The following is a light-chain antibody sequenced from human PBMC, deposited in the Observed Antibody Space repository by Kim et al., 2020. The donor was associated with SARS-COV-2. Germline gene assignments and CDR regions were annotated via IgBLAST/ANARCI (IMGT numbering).Light chain of an antibody. Sequence: QSVTPKETVTITCRASQNVRFDLHWYQQKPGQSPRLLIRSTSQSMAGVPSRFRGSGSGTEYTLTISSLEAADAATYYCHQTSSLPTFGQGTKLQIK. CDR1: QNVRFD. CDR3: HQTSSLPT. CDR2: STS. V-gene: IGKV6-21*02. J-gene: IGKJ2*01.